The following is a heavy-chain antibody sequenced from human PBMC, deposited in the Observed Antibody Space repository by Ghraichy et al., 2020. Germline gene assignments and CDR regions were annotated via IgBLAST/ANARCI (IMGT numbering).Heavy chain of an antibody. CDR1: GGSISSYY. CDR2: IYTSGST. D-gene: IGHD4-17*01. CDR3: ARLSFDYGDYGLHVPEWDV. J-gene: IGHJ6*02. V-gene: IGHV4-4*09. Sequence: PETLSLTCTVSGGSISSYYWSWIRQPPGNGLEWIGYIYTSGSTNYNPSLKSRVTISVDTSKNQFSLKLSSVTAADTAVYYCARLSFDYGDYGLHVPEWDVWGQGTTVTVSS.